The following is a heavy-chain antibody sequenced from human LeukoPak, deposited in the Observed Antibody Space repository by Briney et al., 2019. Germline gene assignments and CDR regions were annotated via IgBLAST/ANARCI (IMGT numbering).Heavy chain of an antibody. J-gene: IGHJ2*01. D-gene: IGHD3-10*01. CDR2: VSNTGSA. CDR1: GGSLSRYY. Sequence: SETLYFNCSVSGGSLSRYYCNWIRQPPGKRLECIGHVSNTGSANYNPSLKSRVTISVDMSKNQISLKLNSVTAADAAVYYCARGSLLRFGENRRWYFDLWGRGTLVTVSS. V-gene: IGHV4-59*01. CDR3: ARGSLLRFGENRRWYFDL.